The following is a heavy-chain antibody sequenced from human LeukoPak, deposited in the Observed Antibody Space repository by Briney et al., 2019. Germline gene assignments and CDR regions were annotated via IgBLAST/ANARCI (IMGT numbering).Heavy chain of an antibody. J-gene: IGHJ6*02. CDR1: GDSISSYY. V-gene: IGHV4-59*01. Sequence: PSETLSLTCTVSGDSISSYYWSWIRQPPGKGLEWIGYIYCSGSTNYNPSLKSRVAISVDTSKNQFSLTLSSVTAADTAVYYCARAHATYYYYGMDVWAKGPRSPSP. CDR3: ARAHATYYYYGMDV. CDR2: IYCSGST.